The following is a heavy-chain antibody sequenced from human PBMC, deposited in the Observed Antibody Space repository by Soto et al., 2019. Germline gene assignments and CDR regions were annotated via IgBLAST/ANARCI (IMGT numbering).Heavy chain of an antibody. Sequence: ASVKVSCKASGYTFTSQYMHWVRQAPGQGLEWMGVINPSVGSTTYAQKFQGRVTMTRDTSTSTVYMEVSSLRSEDTAVYYCARDRRPNYYDSSGYFDYWGQGTLVTVSS. V-gene: IGHV1-46*03. CDR2: INPSVGST. J-gene: IGHJ4*02. CDR3: ARDRRPNYYDSSGYFDY. CDR1: GYTFTSQY. D-gene: IGHD3-22*01.